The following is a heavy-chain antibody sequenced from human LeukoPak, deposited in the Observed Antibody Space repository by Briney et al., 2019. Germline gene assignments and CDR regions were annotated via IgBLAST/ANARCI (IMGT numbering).Heavy chain of an antibody. Sequence: GGSLRLSCAASGFTFSSYGMHWVRQAPGKGLEWVAFIRYDGSNKYYADSVKGRFTISRDNSKNTLYLQMNSLRAEDTAVYYCARGAPSPQTTAYCSSTSCFMVRGVNFVDYWGQGTLVTVSS. CDR3: ARGAPSPQTTAYCSSTSCFMVRGVNFVDY. J-gene: IGHJ4*02. CDR2: IRYDGSNK. CDR1: GFTFSSYG. V-gene: IGHV3-30*02. D-gene: IGHD2-2*01.